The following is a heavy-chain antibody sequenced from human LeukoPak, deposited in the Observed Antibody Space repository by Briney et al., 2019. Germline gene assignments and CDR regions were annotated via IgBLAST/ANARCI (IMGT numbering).Heavy chain of an antibody. CDR3: ARAYDSSGYCFDA. J-gene: IGHJ4*02. D-gene: IGHD3-22*01. Sequence: SETLSLTCAVYGGSFSGYYWSWIRQPPGKGLEWIGEINLSGSTKYNPALKSRVTISVDTSKNQFSLKLSSVTPADTAVYYCARAYDSSGYCFDAWGQGTLVTVSS. CDR2: INLSGST. CDR1: GGSFSGYY. V-gene: IGHV4-34*01.